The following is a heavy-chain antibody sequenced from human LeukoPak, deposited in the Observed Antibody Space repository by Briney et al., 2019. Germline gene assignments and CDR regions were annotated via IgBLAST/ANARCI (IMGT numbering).Heavy chain of an antibody. CDR2: IYYSGST. J-gene: IGHJ4*02. CDR3: ARHKQQLDGIDY. D-gene: IGHD6-13*01. CDR1: GVSISSSSYY. V-gene: IGHV4-39*01. Sequence: SETLSLTGTGSGVSISSSSYYWAWIRQPPGKGLEWIGSIYYSGSTYYNPSLKSRVTISVDTSKNQFSLKLSSVTAADTAVYYCARHKQQLDGIDYWGQGTLVTVSS.